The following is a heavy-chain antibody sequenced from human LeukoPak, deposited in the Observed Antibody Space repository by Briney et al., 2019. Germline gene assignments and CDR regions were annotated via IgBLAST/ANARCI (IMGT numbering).Heavy chain of an antibody. Sequence: SETLSLTCTVSGGSIFSSTYYWGWIRQPPGKGLEWIGSIYYSGSTYYNPSLKSRVTMSVDTSKNQFSLKLTSVTAADTAVYDCARLGSSSPNWYSDLWGHGTLVTVSS. CDR2: IYYSGST. CDR3: ARLGSSSPNWYSDL. V-gene: IGHV4-39*01. D-gene: IGHD6-6*01. CDR1: GGSIFSSTYY. J-gene: IGHJ2*01.